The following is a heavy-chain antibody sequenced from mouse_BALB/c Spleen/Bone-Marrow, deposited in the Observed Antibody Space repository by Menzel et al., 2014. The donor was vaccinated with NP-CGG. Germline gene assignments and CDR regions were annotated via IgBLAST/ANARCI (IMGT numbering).Heavy chain of an antibody. Sequence: QVQLKESGPEVVRPGVSVKLSCKGSGYTFTAYAMHWVKQSHAESLEWIGLISTYSGNTHYNQDFKGKATMTVDKSSSXAYMELARLTSEDSAIYYCARNFYGSSYFDYWGQGTTLTVSS. D-gene: IGHD1-1*01. CDR2: ISTYSGNT. V-gene: IGHV1-67*01. CDR1: GYTFTAYA. J-gene: IGHJ2*01. CDR3: ARNFYGSSYFDY.